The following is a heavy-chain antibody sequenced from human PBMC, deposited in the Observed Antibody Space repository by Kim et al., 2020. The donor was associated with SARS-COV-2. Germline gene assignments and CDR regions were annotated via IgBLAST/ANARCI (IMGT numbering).Heavy chain of an antibody. CDR2: IYYSGST. CDR3: ARATIAAAGPQFYYYYYGMDV. D-gene: IGHD6-13*01. CDR1: GGSISSYY. J-gene: IGHJ6*02. V-gene: IGHV4-59*13. Sequence: SETLSLTCTVSGGSISSYYWSWIRQPPGKGLEWIGYIYYSGSTNYNPSLKSRVTISVDTSKNQFSLKLSSVTAADTAVYYCARATIAAAGPQFYYYYYGMDVWGQGTTVTVSS.